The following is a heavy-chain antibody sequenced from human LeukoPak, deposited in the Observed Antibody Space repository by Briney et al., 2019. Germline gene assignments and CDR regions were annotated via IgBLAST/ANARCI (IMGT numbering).Heavy chain of an antibody. J-gene: IGHJ4*02. V-gene: IGHV1-46*03. CDR2: INPSGGST. CDR1: GYTFTSYY. CDR3: AREGRRYCSSTSCYNDY. Sequence: ASVKVSCKASGYTFTSYYMHLVRQAPGQGLEWMGIINPSGGSTSYAQKFQGRVTMTRDTSTSTVYMELSSLRSEDTAVYYCAREGRRYCSSTSCYNDYWGQGTLVTVSS. D-gene: IGHD2-2*02.